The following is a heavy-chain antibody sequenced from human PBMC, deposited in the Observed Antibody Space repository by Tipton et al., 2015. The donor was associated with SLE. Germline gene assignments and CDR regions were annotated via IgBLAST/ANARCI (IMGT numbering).Heavy chain of an antibody. Sequence: TLSFTCAVYGGSFSGYYWSWIRQPPGKGLEWIGEINHSGSTNYNPSLKSRVTISVDTSKNQFSLKLSSVTAADTAVYYCARVYSYYYYYMDVWGKGTTVTVSS. CDR3: ARVYSYYYYYMDV. CDR2: INHSGST. CDR1: GGSFSGYY. D-gene: IGHD2-15*01. V-gene: IGHV4-34*01. J-gene: IGHJ6*03.